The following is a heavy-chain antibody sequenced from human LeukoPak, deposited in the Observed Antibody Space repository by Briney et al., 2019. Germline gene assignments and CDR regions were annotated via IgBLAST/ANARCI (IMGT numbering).Heavy chain of an antibody. CDR2: INPNSGGT. J-gene: IGHJ4*02. CDR3: AREQQGTSSSWTSLDY. V-gene: IGHV1-2*02. Sequence: GASVKVSCKASGYTFTGYYMHWVRQAPGQGLEWMGWINPNSGGTNYAQKFQGRVTMTRDTSISTAYMELSRLRSDDTAVYYCAREQQGTSSSWTSLDYWGQGTLVTVSS. D-gene: IGHD6-13*01. CDR1: GYTFTGYY.